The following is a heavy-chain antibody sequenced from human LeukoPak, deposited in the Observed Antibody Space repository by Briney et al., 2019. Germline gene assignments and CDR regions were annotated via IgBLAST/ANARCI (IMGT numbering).Heavy chain of an antibody. CDR3: AKDAASGSQVDFFDY. J-gene: IGHJ4*02. V-gene: IGHV3-9*01. CDR1: GFTFDDYA. Sequence: GGSLRLSCAASGFTFDDYAMHWVRQAPGKGLEWVSGISWNSGSIGYADSVKGRFTISRDNAKNSLYLQMNSLRAEDTALYYCAKDAASGSQVDFFDYWGQGTLVTVSS. CDR2: ISWNSGSI. D-gene: IGHD1-26*01.